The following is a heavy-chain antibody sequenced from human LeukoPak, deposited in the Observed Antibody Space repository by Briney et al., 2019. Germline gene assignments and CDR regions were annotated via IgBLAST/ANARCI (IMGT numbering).Heavy chain of an antibody. CDR2: IYYSGST. J-gene: IGHJ4*02. D-gene: IGHD4-17*01. V-gene: IGHV4-39*07. CDR3: ASPSLMSGEPSYFDF. CDR1: GGSISSSNSY. Sequence: SETLSLTCTVSGGSISSSNSYWGWIRQPPGKGLEWIGSIYYSGSTYYNPSLKSRVTISVDTSKNQVSLKMTSVTAADTAVYYCASPSLMSGEPSYFDFWGQGTLVSVSA.